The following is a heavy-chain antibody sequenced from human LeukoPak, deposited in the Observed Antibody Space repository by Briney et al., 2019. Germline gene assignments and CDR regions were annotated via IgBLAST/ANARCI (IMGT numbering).Heavy chain of an antibody. Sequence: GGSLRLSCAASGFPFSTYAMNWVRQAPGKGLGWVSVITGSGGFTQYADSVKGRFTISRDNSKNSVYLQMNSLRVEDTALYYCVRSLDYWGQGTLVTVSS. V-gene: IGHV3-23*01. J-gene: IGHJ4*02. CDR3: VRSLDY. CDR1: GFPFSTYA. CDR2: ITGSGGFT.